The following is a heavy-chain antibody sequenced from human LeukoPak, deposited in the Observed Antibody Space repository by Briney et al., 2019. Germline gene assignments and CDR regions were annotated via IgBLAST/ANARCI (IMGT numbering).Heavy chain of an antibody. Sequence: LETLSLTCTVSGGSISSSSYYWGWIRQPPGKGLEWIGSMYYSGSTYYNPSLKSRVTISVDTSKNQFSLKLSSVTAADTAVYYCARLWRSSTSCRDWGQGALVTVSS. D-gene: IGHD2-2*01. CDR2: MYYSGST. J-gene: IGHJ4*02. CDR1: GGSISSSSYY. V-gene: IGHV4-39*01. CDR3: ARLWRSSTSCRD.